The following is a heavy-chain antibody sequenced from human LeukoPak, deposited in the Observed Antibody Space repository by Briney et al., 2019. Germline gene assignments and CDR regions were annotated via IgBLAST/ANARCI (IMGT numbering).Heavy chain of an antibody. Sequence: GGSLRLSCVGSGFTFSNYLMNWVRQAPGKGLEWVSFSTGGTIYYADAVKGRFTVSRDNAKNSLLLQMNSLRAEGTALYYCAKDITGLLDYWGQGTLVTVSS. CDR2: STGGTI. V-gene: IGHV3-69-1*01. CDR3: AKDITGLLDY. J-gene: IGHJ4*02. CDR1: GFTFSNYL.